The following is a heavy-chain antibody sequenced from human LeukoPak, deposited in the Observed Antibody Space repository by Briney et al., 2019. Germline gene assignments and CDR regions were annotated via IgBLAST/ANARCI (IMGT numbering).Heavy chain of an antibody. D-gene: IGHD2-15*01. V-gene: IGHV3-30-3*01. CDR2: ILYDGGNK. CDR1: GFTFSSYA. J-gene: IGHJ5*02. Sequence: GGSLRLSCAASGFTFSSYAMYWVRQAPGKGLEGVAVILYDGGNKYYADSVKGRFTISRDNSKNTLYLQMNSLRAEDTAVYYCAREVGYCSGGSCLNWFDPWGQGTLVTVSS. CDR3: AREVGYCSGGSCLNWFDP.